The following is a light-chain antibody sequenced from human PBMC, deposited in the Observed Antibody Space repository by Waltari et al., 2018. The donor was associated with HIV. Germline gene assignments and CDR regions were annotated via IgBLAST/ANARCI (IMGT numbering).Light chain of an antibody. CDR2: DVY. Sequence: QSPLTQPASVSGSPGQSITISCTGTSSDVGSYDYVSWYQQHPGKVPKLLIYDVYIRPARISNRFSGAKSGNTASLTISGLRDEDEADYYCASFTSGRLNVFGTGTKVTVL. J-gene: IGLJ1*01. CDR1: SSDVGSYDY. CDR3: ASFTSGRLNV. V-gene: IGLV2-14*03.